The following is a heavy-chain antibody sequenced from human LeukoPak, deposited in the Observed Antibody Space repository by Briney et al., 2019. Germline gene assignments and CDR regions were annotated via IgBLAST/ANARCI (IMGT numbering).Heavy chain of an antibody. D-gene: IGHD3/OR15-3a*01. CDR2: MNTYSGTT. V-gene: IGHV1-2*02. Sequence: ASVKVSCRTSGFCFTYFFLGDHIHWVRQAPGQGLEWLGWMNTYSGTTDYAQRFQGRVYMTSDISTTTAYLELIGLRSDNTAVYCSARYARGGLCYQDYWGQGALVSVSS. J-gene: IGHJ4*02. CDR3: ARYARGGLCYQDY. CDR1: GFCFTYFFLGDH.